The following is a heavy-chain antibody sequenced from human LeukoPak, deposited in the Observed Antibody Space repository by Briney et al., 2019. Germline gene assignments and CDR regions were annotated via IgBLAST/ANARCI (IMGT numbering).Heavy chain of an antibody. Sequence: GGSLRLSCAASGFTFSDYYMSWIRQAPGKGLEWVSYISSSGSTIYYADSVKGRFTISRDNSKNTLYLQMNSLRAEDTAVYYCAKRIAAATSPIDPWGQGTLVTVSS. J-gene: IGHJ5*02. V-gene: IGHV3-11*01. D-gene: IGHD6-13*01. CDR1: GFTFSDYY. CDR2: ISSSGSTI. CDR3: AKRIAAATSPIDP.